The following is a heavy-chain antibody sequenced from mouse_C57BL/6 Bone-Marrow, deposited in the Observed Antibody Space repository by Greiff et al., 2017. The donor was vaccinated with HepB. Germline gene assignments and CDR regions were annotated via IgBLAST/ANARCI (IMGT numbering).Heavy chain of an antibody. CDR2: IHPNSGST. CDR3: ANYYGSRAY. Sequence: QVHVKQPGAELVKPGASVKLSCKASGYTFTSYWMHWVKQRPGQGLEWIGMIHPNSGSTNYNEKFKSKATLTVDKSSSTAYMQLSSLTSEDSAVYYCANYYGSRAYWGQGTLVTVSA. V-gene: IGHV1-64*01. J-gene: IGHJ3*01. D-gene: IGHD1-1*01. CDR1: GYTFTSYW.